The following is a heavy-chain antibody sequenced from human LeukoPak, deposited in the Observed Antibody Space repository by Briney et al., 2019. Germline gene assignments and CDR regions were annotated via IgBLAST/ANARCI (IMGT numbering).Heavy chain of an antibody. CDR3: QSRFLEWLLDY. CDR2: IYDTGST. J-gene: IGHJ4*02. D-gene: IGHD3-3*01. Sequence: SETLSLTCTVAGDSIRSNNYYWGWIRQPPGKGLEWIGSIYDTGSTFYNPSLKSRVIISVDTSKNQFSLKLSSVTAADTAVYYCQSRFLEWLLDYWGQGTLVTVSS. CDR1: GDSIRSNNYY. V-gene: IGHV4-39*01.